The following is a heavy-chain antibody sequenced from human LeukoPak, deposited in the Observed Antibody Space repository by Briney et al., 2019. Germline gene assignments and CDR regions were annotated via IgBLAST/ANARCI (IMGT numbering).Heavy chain of an antibody. CDR2: IDGRGSST. J-gene: IGHJ4*02. CDR3: ARGRPHGNDY. V-gene: IGHV3-23*05. Sequence: GGSLRLSCAASGFTFSSYAMSWVRQAPNKGLEWVSTIDGRGSSTFSADSVKGRFTISRDNSKNTLYLQLNSLRVEDTAVYYCARGRPHGNDYWGQGTLVTVSS. CDR1: GFTFSSYA. D-gene: IGHD4-23*01.